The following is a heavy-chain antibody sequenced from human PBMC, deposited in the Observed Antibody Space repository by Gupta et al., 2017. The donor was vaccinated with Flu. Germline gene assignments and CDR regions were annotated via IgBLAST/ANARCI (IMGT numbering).Heavy chain of an antibody. CDR2: LLYDGSDK. J-gene: IGHJ5*02. CDR1: GFTFNLYG. Sequence: QVQLVESGGGVVQSGTSLRLSCAASGFTFNLYGMHWVRQAPGKGLEWVALLLYDGSDKYYADSVKGRFTISRDNSKNTLYLQMNSLSAEDTAIYYCAKDRGAGSWYDHWGQGTLVTVSS. CDR3: AKDRGAGSWYDH. V-gene: IGHV3-30*18. D-gene: IGHD3-10*01.